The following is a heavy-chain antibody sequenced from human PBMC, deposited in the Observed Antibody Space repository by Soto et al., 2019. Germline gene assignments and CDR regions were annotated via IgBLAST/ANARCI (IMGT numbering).Heavy chain of an antibody. CDR3: AKDFAPSNWGENWYFDL. V-gene: IGHV3-23*01. CDR2: ISGSGGST. J-gene: IGHJ2*01. D-gene: IGHD7-27*01. Sequence: GESLKISCAASGFTFSSYAMSWVRQAPGKGLEWVSAISGSGGSTYYADSVKGRFTISRDNSKNTLYLQMNSLRAEDTAVYYCAKDFAPSNWGENWYFDLWGRGTLVTVSS. CDR1: GFTFSSYA.